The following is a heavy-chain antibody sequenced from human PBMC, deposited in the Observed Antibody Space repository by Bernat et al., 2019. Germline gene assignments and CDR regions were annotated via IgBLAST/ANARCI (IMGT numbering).Heavy chain of an antibody. CDR2: ISYDGSKK. V-gene: IGHV3-30*01. J-gene: IGHJ4*02. Sequence: QVQLVESGGGVVQPGRSLRLSCAASGFTFSSHAMHWVRQAPGKGLDWVAVISYDGSKKYYADSVRGRFTISRDHSKNTLYLQMNSLRAEDTAVYYCARGEGWGMTTSPPGDCWGQGTLVTVSS. CDR1: GFTFSSHA. D-gene: IGHD4-17*01. CDR3: ARGEGWGMTTSPPGDC.